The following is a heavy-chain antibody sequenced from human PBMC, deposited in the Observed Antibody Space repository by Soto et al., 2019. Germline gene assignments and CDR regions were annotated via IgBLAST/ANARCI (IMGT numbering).Heavy chain of an antibody. CDR2: IYYNVNT. V-gene: IGHV4-59*08. Sequence: SETLSLTCTVSGGSISSYYWSWIRQPPGKGLEWIGYIYYNVNTNYNPSLKSRVTISVDTSKNQFSLKLSSVTAADTAVYYCARSDGRYWGQGTLVTVSS. J-gene: IGHJ4*02. CDR1: GGSISSYY. CDR3: ARSDGRY.